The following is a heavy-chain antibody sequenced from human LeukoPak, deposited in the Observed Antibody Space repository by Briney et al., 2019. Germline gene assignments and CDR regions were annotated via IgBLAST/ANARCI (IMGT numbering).Heavy chain of an antibody. CDR3: AGSSRSIDY. Sequence: SETLSLTCTVSGGSISSGGYYWSWIRQPPGKGLEWIGYIYHSGSTYYNPSLKSRVTISVDRSKNQFSLKLSSVTAADTAVYYCAGSSRSIDYWGQGTLVTVSS. D-gene: IGHD6-6*01. CDR1: GGSISSGGYY. CDR2: IYHSGST. J-gene: IGHJ4*02. V-gene: IGHV4-30-2*01.